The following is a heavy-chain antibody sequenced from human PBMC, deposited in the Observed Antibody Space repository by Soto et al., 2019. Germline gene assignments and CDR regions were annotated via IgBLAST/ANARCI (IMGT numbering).Heavy chain of an antibody. J-gene: IGHJ6*02. D-gene: IGHD4-4*01. Sequence: SETLSLTCAVSGGSISSSNWWSWVRQPPGKGLEWIGEIYHSGSTNYNPSLKSRVTISVDKSKNQFSLKLSSVTSADTAVYYSARGDSDYTLHYYYGMDVWGQGTTVTVSS. CDR3: ARGDSDYTLHYYYGMDV. V-gene: IGHV4-4*02. CDR2: IYHSGST. CDR1: GGSISSSNW.